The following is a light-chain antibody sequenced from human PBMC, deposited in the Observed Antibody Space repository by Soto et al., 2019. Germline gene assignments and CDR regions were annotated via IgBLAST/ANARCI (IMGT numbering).Light chain of an antibody. Sequence: QSVLTQPTSASGSPGQSVTISCTGTSSDAGGYNYVSWYQQHPGKAPKLMIYAVSKRPSGVPDRFSGSKSGNSASLTVSGRRAEDEADYYCSSYAGSNNFVFGSET. V-gene: IGLV2-8*01. CDR2: AVS. CDR1: SSDAGGYNY. CDR3: SSYAGSNNFV. J-gene: IGLJ1*01.